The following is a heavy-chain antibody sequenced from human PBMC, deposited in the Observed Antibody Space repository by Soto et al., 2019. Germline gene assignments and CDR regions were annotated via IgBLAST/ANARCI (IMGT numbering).Heavy chain of an antibody. Sequence: PGGSLRLSCEASGFTFSNFALYWVRQAPGKGLEWVAVISYDGFNKYHADSVKGRFTISRDDSQNTVFPQMGSLRLEDTAVYYCARDMFESSGYSFSPLSHWGQGSVVTVSS. CDR2: ISYDGFNK. CDR3: ARDMFESSGYSFSPLSH. D-gene: IGHD3-22*01. CDR1: GFTFSNFA. J-gene: IGHJ4*02. V-gene: IGHV3-30-3*01.